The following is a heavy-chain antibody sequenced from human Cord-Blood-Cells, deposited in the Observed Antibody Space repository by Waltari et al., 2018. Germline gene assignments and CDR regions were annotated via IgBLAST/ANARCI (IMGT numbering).Heavy chain of an antibody. CDR1: GYTFTSYG. J-gene: IGHJ4*02. CDR3: ARVYYYDSSGYYPPDY. D-gene: IGHD3-22*01. CDR2: DSAYNGNT. Sequence: QVQLVQSGAEVKKPGASVKVSCKASGYTFTSYGISWVRQAPGQGLESMGWDSAYNGNTNYAQKLQGRATMTTDTSTSTAYMELRSLRSDDTAVYYCARVYYYDSSGYYPPDYWGQGTLVTVSS. V-gene: IGHV1-18*01.